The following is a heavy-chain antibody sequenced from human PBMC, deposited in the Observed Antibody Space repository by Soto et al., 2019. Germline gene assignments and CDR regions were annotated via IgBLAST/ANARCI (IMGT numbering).Heavy chain of an antibody. CDR3: VKGRYCSATSCLSAFDP. J-gene: IGHJ5*02. V-gene: IGHV3-9*01. D-gene: IGHD2-2*01. Sequence: EVQLVESGGGLVQPGRSLRLSCAASGFTFDDSAMHWVRLAPGKGLEWVSSISSNSGIIAYADSVKGRFTMSRDNAKNSLYLQMNSLRVEDTAFYYCVKGRYCSATSCLSAFDPWGQGALFTVSS. CDR2: ISSNSGII. CDR1: GFTFDDSA.